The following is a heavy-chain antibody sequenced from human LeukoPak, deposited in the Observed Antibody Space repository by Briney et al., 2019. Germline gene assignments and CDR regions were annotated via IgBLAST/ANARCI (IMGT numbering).Heavy chain of an antibody. J-gene: IGHJ4*02. V-gene: IGHV3-11*01. CDR1: GFTFSDYY. CDR3: ARVHYPYSSGYYYSYFDY. D-gene: IGHD3-22*01. Sequence: GGSLRLSCAASGFTFSDYYMSWIRQAPGKGLVWVSYISSSGSTIYYADSVKGRFTISRDNAKNSLYLQMNSLRAEDTAVYYCARVHYPYSSGYYYSYFDYWGQGTLVTVSS. CDR2: ISSSGSTI.